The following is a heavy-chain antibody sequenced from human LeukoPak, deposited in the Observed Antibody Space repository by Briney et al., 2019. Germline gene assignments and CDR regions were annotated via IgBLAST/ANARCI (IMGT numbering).Heavy chain of an antibody. CDR1: GFTFSSDA. Sequence: GGSLRLSCAASGFTFSSDAMHWVRQAPGKGLEWVAIILSDGSKTYYPDSVRGRFTISRDNSKNTLYLQMNSLRADDTAVYYCANEIRPNDYWGQGTLVTVSS. J-gene: IGHJ4*02. V-gene: IGHV3-30*02. CDR3: ANEIRPNDY. CDR2: ILSDGSKT.